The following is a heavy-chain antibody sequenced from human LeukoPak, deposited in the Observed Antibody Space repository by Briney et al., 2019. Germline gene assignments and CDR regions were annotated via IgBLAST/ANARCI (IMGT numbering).Heavy chain of an antibody. CDR2: VYYSGST. J-gene: IGHJ3*02. D-gene: IGHD3-16*01. CDR1: GGSISSYF. CDR3: ARVLDLSKRGRDAFDI. Sequence: SEPLSLTCTVSGGSISSYFWSWIRQPPGKGLEWIGYVYYSGSTNYKPSLKSRVTISVDTSKKQFSLKLSSATAADTAVYYCARVLDLSKRGRDAFDIWGQGTMVTAS. V-gene: IGHV4-59*01.